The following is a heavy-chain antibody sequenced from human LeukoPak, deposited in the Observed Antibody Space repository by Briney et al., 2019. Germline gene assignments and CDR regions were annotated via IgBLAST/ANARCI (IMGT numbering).Heavy chain of an antibody. V-gene: IGHV5-51*07. J-gene: IGHJ4*02. CDR1: GYSFTNFW. Sequence: GESLKITCKGSGYSFTNFWIAWVHQMPGKGLEWMGIIYPGDSETRYSPSFQGQVTISADKSISTTYLQWSSLKASDTAMYYCTRRDYWGQGTLVTVSS. CDR2: IYPGDSET. CDR3: TRRDY.